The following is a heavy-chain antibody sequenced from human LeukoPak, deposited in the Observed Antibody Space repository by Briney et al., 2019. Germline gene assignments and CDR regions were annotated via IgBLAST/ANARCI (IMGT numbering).Heavy chain of an antibody. CDR3: AESMRTGGWSDAFDI. V-gene: IGHV4-34*01. CDR1: GGSFSGYY. J-gene: IGHJ3*02. CDR2: INHSGST. Sequence: SETLSLTCAVYGGSFSGYYWSWIRQLPGKGLEWIGEINHSGSTNYNPSLKSRVTISVDTSKNQFSLKLSSVTAADTAVYYCAESMRTGGWSDAFDIWGQGTMVTVSS. D-gene: IGHD2-15*01.